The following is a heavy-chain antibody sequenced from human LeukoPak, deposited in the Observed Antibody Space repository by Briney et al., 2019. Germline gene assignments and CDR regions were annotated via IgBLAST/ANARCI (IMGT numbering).Heavy chain of an antibody. CDR3: ARSRSGYSYDHAAFEI. D-gene: IGHD5-18*01. CDR2: IDYRGST. J-gene: IGHJ3*02. Sequence: SETLPLTCTVSGNSISAYYWSWIRQPPGKGLEWIAYIDYRGSTTYNPSLRSRVTISVDTSRNQFSLKLYSVTAADTAVYYCARSRSGYSYDHAAFEIWGQGTMVTVSS. V-gene: IGHV4-59*01. CDR1: GNSISAYY.